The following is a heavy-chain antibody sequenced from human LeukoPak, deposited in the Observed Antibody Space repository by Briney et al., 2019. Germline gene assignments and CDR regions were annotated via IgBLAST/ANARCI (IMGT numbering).Heavy chain of an antibody. CDR2: VYYSGAT. V-gene: IGHV4-61*01. CDR3: ARTEYYGLGDS. J-gene: IGHJ4*02. Sequence: NPSETLSLTCTVSGGSISFTSYYWSWIRQPPGKGLEWIGYVYYSGATTYNPSLKSRVSISVDTSNNQFSLNLKSVTPADTAVYYCARTEYYGLGDSWGQGSLVIVSS. D-gene: IGHD3-10*01. CDR1: GGSISFTSYY.